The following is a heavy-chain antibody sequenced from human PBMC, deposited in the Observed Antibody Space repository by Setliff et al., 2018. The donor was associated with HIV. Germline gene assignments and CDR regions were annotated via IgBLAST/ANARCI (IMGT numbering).Heavy chain of an antibody. CDR1: GGSIRRGSYY. CDR2: ISSSGST. V-gene: IGHV4-61*09. J-gene: IGHJ4*02. Sequence: NPSETLSLTCTVSGGSIRRGSYYWNWIRQPAGEGLEWIGHISSSGSTKSNPSLRNRVTLSLDTSKNQVSLRLRSVFAGDTAVYYCVRDPGYNSGWSGTTFDYWGQGALVTVSS. CDR3: VRDPGYNSGWSGTTFDY. D-gene: IGHD6-19*01.